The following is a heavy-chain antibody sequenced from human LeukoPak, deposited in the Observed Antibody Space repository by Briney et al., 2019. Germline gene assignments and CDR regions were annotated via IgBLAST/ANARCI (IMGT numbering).Heavy chain of an antibody. CDR1: GFTFSSYA. CDR2: ISGSGGST. V-gene: IGHV3-23*01. D-gene: IGHD6-19*01. CDR3: AKGDGNGWYWVGAFDI. Sequence: PGGSLRLSCAASGFTFSSYAMSWVRQAPGKGLEWVSAISGSGGSTYYADSVKGRFTISRDNSKNTLYLQMNSLRAEDTAVYYCAKGDGNGWYWVGAFDIWGQGTMVTVSS. J-gene: IGHJ3*02.